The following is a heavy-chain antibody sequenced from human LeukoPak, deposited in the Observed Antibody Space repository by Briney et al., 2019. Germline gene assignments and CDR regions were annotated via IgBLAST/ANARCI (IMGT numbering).Heavy chain of an antibody. D-gene: IGHD1-7*01. J-gene: IGHJ4*02. CDR1: GFTSSSYS. CDR2: ISSSSSYI. Sequence: GGPLRPSCPPSGFTSSSYSMTWVRQAPGKGLEWVSSISSSSSYIYYADSVKGRFTISRDNAKNSLYPQMNSLRAEDTAVYYCARDEEQLELPDYWGQGTLVTVSS. V-gene: IGHV3-21*01. CDR3: ARDEEQLELPDY.